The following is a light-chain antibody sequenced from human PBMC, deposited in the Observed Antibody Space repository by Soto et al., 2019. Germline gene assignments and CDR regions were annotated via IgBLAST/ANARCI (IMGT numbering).Light chain of an antibody. CDR1: RNVSIY. CDR3: QQSYKMPS. CDR2: ATS. V-gene: IGKV1-39*01. J-gene: IGKJ5*01. Sequence: EIPLTQSPSPLAASVGDRLTLTCRASRNVSIYLNWYQHKPGKGPTLLIHATSNLQIGVPSRFSGSGSGTEFTLTIGSLEPEDFGTYYCQQSYKMPSFGQGTRLEIK.